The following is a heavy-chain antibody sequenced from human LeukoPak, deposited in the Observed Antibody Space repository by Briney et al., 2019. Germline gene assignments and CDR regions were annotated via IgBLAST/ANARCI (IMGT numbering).Heavy chain of an antibody. CDR2: INPSDSDT. CDR1: GYSFTTYW. J-gene: IGHJ3*02. D-gene: IGHD1-26*01. Sequence: GESLKISCKGSGYSFTTYWIGWVRQMPGKGLGYMGIINPSDSDTRYSPSFQGQVTISADKSISTAYLQWSSLKASDTAMYYCASPGVGATAFDIWGQGTMVTVSS. V-gene: IGHV5-51*01. CDR3: ASPGVGATAFDI.